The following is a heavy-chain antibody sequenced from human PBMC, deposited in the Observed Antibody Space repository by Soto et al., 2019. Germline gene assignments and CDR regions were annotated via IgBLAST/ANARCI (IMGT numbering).Heavy chain of an antibody. Sequence: QVQLVQSGAEVKKPGASVKVSCKASGYTFTSYGISWVRQAPGQGLEWMGWISAYNGNTNYAQKLQGRVTMTTDTSTSTAYMELRSLRSDDTAVYYCARARPSNDFRSGYHYYYYYGMDVWGQGTTVTVSS. CDR3: ARARPSNDFRSGYHYYYYYGMDV. CDR2: ISAYNGNT. D-gene: IGHD3-3*01. V-gene: IGHV1-18*01. J-gene: IGHJ6*02. CDR1: GYTFTSYG.